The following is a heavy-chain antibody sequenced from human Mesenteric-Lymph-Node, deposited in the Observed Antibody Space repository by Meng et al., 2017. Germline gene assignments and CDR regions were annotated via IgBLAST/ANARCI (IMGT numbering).Heavy chain of an antibody. CDR2: ISGSGGST. V-gene: IGHV3-23*01. D-gene: IGHD2-15*01. Sequence: GESPKTPCAASGFTFSSYAMSWVRQAPGKGLEWGSAISGSGGSTYYADSVKGRFTISRDNSKNTLYLQMNSLRAEDTAVYYCARVKLGYCSGGSCYPLGYWGQGTLVTSPQ. CDR1: GFTFSSYA. CDR3: ARVKLGYCSGGSCYPLGY. J-gene: IGHJ4*02.